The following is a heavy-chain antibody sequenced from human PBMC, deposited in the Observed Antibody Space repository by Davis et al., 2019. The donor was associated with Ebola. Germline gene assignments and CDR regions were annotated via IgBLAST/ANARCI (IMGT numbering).Heavy chain of an antibody. Sequence: ASVKVSCKATGYTFTSYDVNWVRQATGQGLEWMGWINPYSANTGYAQNFRGRVTMTRNTSISTAFLEVSSLRSEDTAVYFCARGGMGSHYTYYGLDVWGQGTTVTVSS. CDR3: ARGGMGSHYTYYGLDV. V-gene: IGHV1-8*01. J-gene: IGHJ6*02. CDR1: GYTFTSYD. CDR2: INPYSANT. D-gene: IGHD3-10*01.